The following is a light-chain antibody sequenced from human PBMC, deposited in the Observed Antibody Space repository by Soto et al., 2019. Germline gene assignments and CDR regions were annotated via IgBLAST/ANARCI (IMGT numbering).Light chain of an antibody. CDR2: SNN. Sequence: QSVLTQPPSASGTPGQRVTISCSGSSSNIGSNSVNWYHQFPGTAPKLLIYSNNQRPSGVPDRFSGSKSGTSASLAISGLQSEDEADYYCAAWDDSLNVVIFGGGTKLTVL. CDR3: AAWDDSLNVVI. V-gene: IGLV1-44*01. CDR1: SSNIGSNS. J-gene: IGLJ2*01.